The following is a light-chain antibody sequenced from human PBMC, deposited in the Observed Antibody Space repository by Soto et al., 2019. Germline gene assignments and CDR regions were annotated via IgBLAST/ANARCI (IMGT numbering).Light chain of an antibody. V-gene: IGKV1-9*01. CDR3: QQSFSSPPWT. J-gene: IGKJ1*01. CDR2: AAS. Sequence: DIQLTQSPSFLSPSIGDSVTITCRASQVISTSLAWYQVKPGKAPKLLIYAASTLESGVPSRFSATVSGTEFSLTITSLQPEDFATYYCQQSFSSPPWTFGQGTKVDIK. CDR1: QVISTS.